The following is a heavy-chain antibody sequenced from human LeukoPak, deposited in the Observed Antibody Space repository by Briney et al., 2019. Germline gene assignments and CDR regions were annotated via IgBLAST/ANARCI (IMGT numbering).Heavy chain of an antibody. V-gene: IGHV4-39*01. CDR1: GGSISSSSYY. CDR2: IYYSGST. Sequence: PSETLSLTCTVSGGSISSSSYYWGWIRQPPGKGLEWIGSIYYSGSTYYNPSLKSRVTISVDTSKNQFSLKLSSVTAADTAVYYCARETVPLGYCSSTSCSLFDYWGQGTLVTVSS. J-gene: IGHJ4*02. D-gene: IGHD2-2*01. CDR3: ARETVPLGYCSSTSCSLFDY.